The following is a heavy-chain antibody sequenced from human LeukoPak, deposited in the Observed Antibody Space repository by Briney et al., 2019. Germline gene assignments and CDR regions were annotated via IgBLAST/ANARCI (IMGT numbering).Heavy chain of an antibody. Sequence: PGGSLRLSCAASGFSFSSYEMNWVRQAPGKGLEWISYISASGTLTHYADSVEGRFTISRDNAKNSLYLQMNSLRAEDTAVYYCARGTRFSDFWSGYYLPYYYYYMDVWGKGTTVTVSS. V-gene: IGHV3-48*03. CDR1: GFSFSSYE. D-gene: IGHD3-3*01. CDR3: ARGTRFSDFWSGYYLPYYYYYMDV. CDR2: ISASGTLT. J-gene: IGHJ6*03.